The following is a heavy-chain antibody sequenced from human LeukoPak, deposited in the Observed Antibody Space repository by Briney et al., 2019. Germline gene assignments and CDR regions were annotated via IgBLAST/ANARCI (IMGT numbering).Heavy chain of an antibody. Sequence: SDTLSLTCSVSGGSITATRSYGAWVRQPPGRGLEWIASISFGGDTYYTPSLESRVLISVDTSKNTFSLRLTSVTAADTAVYYCARVRGRDGYFDYWGRGTLVTVSA. CDR2: ISFGGDT. V-gene: IGHV4-39*07. J-gene: IGHJ4*02. CDR3: ARVRGRDGYFDY. D-gene: IGHD5-24*01. CDR1: GGSITATRSY.